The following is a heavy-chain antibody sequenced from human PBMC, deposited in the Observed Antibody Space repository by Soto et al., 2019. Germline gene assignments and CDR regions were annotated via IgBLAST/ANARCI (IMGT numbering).Heavy chain of an antibody. CDR3: ARHLLLYYYDSSGYYLRDAFDI. V-gene: IGHV4-59*08. CDR2: IYYSGST. J-gene: IGHJ3*02. CDR1: DGSIISYY. D-gene: IGHD3-22*01. Sequence: AETLSLTCTGSDGSIISYYWSWIRQPPGKGLEWIGYIYYSGSTNYNPSLKSRVTISVDTSKNQFSLKLSSVTAADTAVYYCARHLLLYYYDSSGYYLRDAFDIWGQGTMVTVS.